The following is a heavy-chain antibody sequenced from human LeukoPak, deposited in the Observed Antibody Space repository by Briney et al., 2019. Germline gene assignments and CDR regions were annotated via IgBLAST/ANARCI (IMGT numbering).Heavy chain of an antibody. D-gene: IGHD6-13*01. CDR2: INPSDDST. J-gene: IGHJ4*02. CDR3: ARGPHSSSWPDIPRDY. Sequence: GASVKVSCKASGYTFATYYIHWVRQAPGQGLEWMGIINPSDDSTSSAQKFQGRFTLTRDTSTSTVYMELSSLRSEDTALYYCARGPHSSSWPDIPRDYWGQGTLVTVSS. V-gene: IGHV1-46*01. CDR1: GYTFATYY.